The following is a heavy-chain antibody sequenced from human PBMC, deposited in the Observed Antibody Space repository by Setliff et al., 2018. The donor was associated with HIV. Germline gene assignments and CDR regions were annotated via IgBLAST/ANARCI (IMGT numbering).Heavy chain of an antibody. J-gene: IGHJ4*02. V-gene: IGHV3-30*04. CDR3: ARDPNRVLRYFDWLSQGPYFDY. D-gene: IGHD3-9*01. Sequence: PGESLKISCAASGFTFSSYAMHWVRQAPGKGLEWVAVISYDGSNKYYADSVKGRFTISRDNSKNTLYLQMNSLRAEDTAVYYCARDPNRVLRYFDWLSQGPYFDYWGQGTLVTVSS. CDR1: GFTFSSYA. CDR2: ISYDGSNK.